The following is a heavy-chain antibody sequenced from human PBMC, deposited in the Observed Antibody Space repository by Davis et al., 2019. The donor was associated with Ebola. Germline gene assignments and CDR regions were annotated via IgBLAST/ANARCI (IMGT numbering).Heavy chain of an antibody. CDR2: IYDQST. J-gene: IGHJ4*02. CDR3: ATTQWLREFDN. V-gene: IGHV3-53*05. D-gene: IGHD6-19*01. Sequence: PGGSLRLSCAASGFTVSSNHMSWVRQAPGKGLEWVSVIYDQSTAYADSVRGRFIISRDKSNNTLYLERNSLRVDDTAVYYCATTQWLREFDNWGQGTLVTVSS. CDR1: GFTVSSNH.